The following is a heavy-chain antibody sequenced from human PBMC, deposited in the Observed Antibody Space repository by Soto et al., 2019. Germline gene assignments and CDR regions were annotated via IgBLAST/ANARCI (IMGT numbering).Heavy chain of an antibody. V-gene: IGHV1-2*02. CDR2: INPNSGGT. Sequence: ASVKVSCKASGYTFTGYYVHWVRQGAGQGLEWMGWINPNSGGTNYAQEFQGRGAMTRDTSISPAYMELSRLRSDDTAVYSCARVVVVVPAAHYNYYGLAVGGKGTTVPVSP. CDR1: GYTFTGYY. CDR3: ARVVVVVPAAHYNYYGLAV. J-gene: IGHJ6*04. D-gene: IGHD2-2*01.